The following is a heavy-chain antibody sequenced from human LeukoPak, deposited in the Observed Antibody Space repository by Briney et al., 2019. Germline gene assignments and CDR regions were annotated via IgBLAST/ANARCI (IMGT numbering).Heavy chain of an antibody. CDR1: GGTFSSYA. V-gene: IGHV1-18*01. D-gene: IGHD3-22*01. J-gene: IGHJ6*02. CDR2: ISAYNGNT. Sequence: GASVKVSCKASGGTFSSYAISWVRQAPGQGLEWMGWISAYNGNTNYAQKLQGRVTMTTDTSTSTAYMELRSLRSDDTAVYYCARDQGSSGYYWLWYYYYYGMDVWGQGTTVTVSS. CDR3: ARDQGSSGYYWLWYYYYYGMDV.